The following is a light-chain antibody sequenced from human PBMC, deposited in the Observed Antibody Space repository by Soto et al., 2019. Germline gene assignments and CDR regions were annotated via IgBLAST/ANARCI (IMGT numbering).Light chain of an antibody. CDR3: QSYDNSLNGPV. V-gene: IGLV1-40*01. Sequence: QSVLTQPPSVSGAPGQRVSISCTGSSSNIGAGYDAHWYQQLPGKVPRLLIYNDNNRPSGVPDRFSCSKSGTSASLAITGIQPEDEANYYCQSYDNSLNGPVFGPGTKVTVL. CDR2: NDN. J-gene: IGLJ1*01. CDR1: SSNIGAGYD.